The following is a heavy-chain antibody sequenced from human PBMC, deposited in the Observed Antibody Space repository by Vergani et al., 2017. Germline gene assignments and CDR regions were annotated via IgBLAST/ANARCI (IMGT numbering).Heavy chain of an antibody. Sequence: QVQLQQWGAGLLKPSETLSLTCAVYGGSFSGYYWSWIRQPPGKGLEWIGEINHSGSTNYNPSLKSRVTISVDTSKNQFSLKLSSVTAADTAVYYCARVGIDSSGYLFDYWGQGTLVTVSS. CDR2: INHSGST. D-gene: IGHD3-22*01. J-gene: IGHJ4*02. CDR3: ARVGIDSSGYLFDY. V-gene: IGHV4-34*01. CDR1: GGSFSGYY.